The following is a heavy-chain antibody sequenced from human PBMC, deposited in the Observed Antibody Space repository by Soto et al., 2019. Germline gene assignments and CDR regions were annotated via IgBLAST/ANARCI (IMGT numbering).Heavy chain of an antibody. CDR1: GYTFTSYD. V-gene: IGHV1-8*01. Sequence: ASVKVSCKASGYTFTSYDINWVRQATGQGLEWMGWMNPNSGNTGYAQKFQGRVTMTRNTSISTAYMELSSLRSEDTAVYYCARGRFGDISPRMSPWGQGTLVTVSS. D-gene: IGHD3-9*01. CDR2: MNPNSGNT. CDR3: ARGRFGDISPRMSP. J-gene: IGHJ5*02.